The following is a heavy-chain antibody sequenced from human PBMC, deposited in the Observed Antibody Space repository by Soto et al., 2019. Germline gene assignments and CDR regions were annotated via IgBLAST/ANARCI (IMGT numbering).Heavy chain of an antibody. J-gene: IGHJ4*02. V-gene: IGHV1-2*02. CDR1: GYTFSGFY. D-gene: IGHD6-19*01. CDR3: ASAAVTGTAGLDF. CDR2: INPSNGGT. Sequence: ASVKVSCKASGYTFSGFYMHWVRQAPGQGLEWMGGINPSNGGTKYAEKFQGRVTMTRDTSISTAYVELSRLTSDDTAVYYCASAAVTGTAGLDFWGQGTLVTVSS.